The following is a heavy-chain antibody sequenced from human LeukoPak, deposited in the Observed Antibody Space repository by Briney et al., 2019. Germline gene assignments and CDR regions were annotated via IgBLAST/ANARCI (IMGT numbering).Heavy chain of an antibody. CDR1: GGTFSSYA. J-gene: IGHJ4*02. V-gene: IGHV1-46*01. D-gene: IGHD5-18*01. CDR3: ARHNVDTAPHIDY. Sequence: ASVKVSCKASGGTFSSYAISWERQAPGQGLEWMGIINPSGGSTSYPQKFQSRVTMTRDMSTSTVYMELSSLRSEDTAVYYCARHNVDTAPHIDYWGQGTLVTVSS. CDR2: INPSGGST.